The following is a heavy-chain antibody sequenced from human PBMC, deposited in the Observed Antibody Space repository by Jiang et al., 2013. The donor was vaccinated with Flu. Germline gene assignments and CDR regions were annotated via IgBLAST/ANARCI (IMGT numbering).Heavy chain of an antibody. V-gene: IGHV4-59*01. D-gene: IGHD3-22*01. Sequence: GSGLVKPSETLSLTCTVSGGSISSYYWSWIRQPPGKGLEWIGYIYYSGSTNYNPSLKSRVTISVDTSKNQFSLKLSSVTAADTAVYYCAREDYDSSGYLEYFQHWGQGTLVTVSS. CDR2: IYYSGST. J-gene: IGHJ1*01. CDR3: AREDYDSSGYLEYFQH. CDR1: GGSISSYY.